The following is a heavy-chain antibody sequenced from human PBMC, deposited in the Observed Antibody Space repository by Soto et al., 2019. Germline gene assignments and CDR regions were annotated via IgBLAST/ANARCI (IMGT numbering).Heavy chain of an antibody. Sequence: SETLSLTCVVSGGSISSTNWWTWVRQPPGKRLEWIGEIYHNGSPTYSPSLRGRATISVDKSNNQFSLRLRSVTAADTAVYYCASATYYYDSSGYPDYWGQGTLVTVSS. J-gene: IGHJ4*02. CDR2: IYHNGSP. D-gene: IGHD3-22*01. CDR1: GGSISSTNW. V-gene: IGHV4-4*02. CDR3: ASATYYYDSSGYPDY.